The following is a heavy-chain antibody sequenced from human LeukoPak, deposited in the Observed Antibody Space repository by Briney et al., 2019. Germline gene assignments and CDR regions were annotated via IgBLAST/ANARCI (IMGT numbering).Heavy chain of an antibody. CDR2: IYPDDSET. J-gene: IGHJ4*02. CDR1: GYTFSDSI. V-gene: IGHV5-51*01. D-gene: IGHD3-10*01. CDR3: ARQRGYGSGPLDY. Sequence: GESLKISCKGSGYTFSDSIIGWVRQMPGKGLEWMGIIYPDDSETRYSPSFQGQVTISADKSISTAYLQWSSLKASDTAMYYCARQRGYGSGPLDYWGQGTLVTVSS.